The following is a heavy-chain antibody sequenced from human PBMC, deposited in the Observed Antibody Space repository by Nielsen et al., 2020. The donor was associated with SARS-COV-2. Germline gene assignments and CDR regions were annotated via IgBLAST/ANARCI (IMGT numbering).Heavy chain of an antibody. V-gene: IGHV3-7*03. CDR3: ARDVRAVAGTYYYYGMDV. D-gene: IGHD6-19*01. Sequence: WIRQPPGKGLEWVANIKKDGSEKYYLDSVKGRFTISRDNAKNSLYLQMNSLRAEDTAVYYCARDVRAVAGTYYYYGMDVWGQGTTVTVSS. J-gene: IGHJ6*02. CDR2: IKKDGSEK.